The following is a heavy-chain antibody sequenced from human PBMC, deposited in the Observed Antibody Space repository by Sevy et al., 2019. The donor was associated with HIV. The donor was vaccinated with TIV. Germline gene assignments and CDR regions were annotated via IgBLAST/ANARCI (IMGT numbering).Heavy chain of an antibody. CDR2: IYYNGNT. CDR3: GGENAWGRGYS. J-gene: IGHJ4*02. D-gene: IGHD1-26*01. Sequence: SETLSLTCTVSGGSITSLYWGWIRQPPGKGLEWIANIYYNGNTNYNRALKSRVTISLVTSNNQFSLRLSSVTAADTAIYYCGGENAWGRGYSWGQGTLVTVS. CDR1: GGSITSLY. V-gene: IGHV4-59*08.